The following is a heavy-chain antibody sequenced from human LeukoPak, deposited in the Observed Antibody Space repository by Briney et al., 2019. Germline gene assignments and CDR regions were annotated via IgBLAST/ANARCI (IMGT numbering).Heavy chain of an antibody. CDR1: GYTFTSYY. CDR3: ARGLLGGYDTPSGPYYFDY. J-gene: IGHJ4*02. CDR2: INPSGGST. D-gene: IGHD3-22*01. Sequence: GASVKVSCKASGYTFTSYYMHWVRQAPGQGLEWMGIINPSGGSTSYAQKFQGRVTMTRDMSTSTVYMELSSLRSEDTAVYYCARGLLGGYDTPSGPYYFDYWGQGTLVTVSS. V-gene: IGHV1-46*01.